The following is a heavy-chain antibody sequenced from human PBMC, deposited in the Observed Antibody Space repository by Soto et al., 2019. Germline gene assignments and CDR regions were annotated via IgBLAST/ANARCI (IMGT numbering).Heavy chain of an antibody. CDR3: ARSYPNTIFGVVPSRGLDV. V-gene: IGHV4-59*01. D-gene: IGHD3-3*01. Sequence: PSETLSLTCLVSGGSIRSKYWSWIRQPPGQGLEWIGYIYYTGSTNFNPSLKNRVIISVDTSKNQFSLKLSSVTAADTAVYYCARSYPNTIFGVVPSRGLDVWGQGTTVTVS. J-gene: IGHJ6*02. CDR2: IYYTGST. CDR1: GGSIRSKY.